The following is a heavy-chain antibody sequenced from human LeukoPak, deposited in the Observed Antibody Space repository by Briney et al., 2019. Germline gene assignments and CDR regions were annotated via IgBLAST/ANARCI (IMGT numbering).Heavy chain of an antibody. CDR1: GASISSITYS. Sequence: PSETLSLNCSVSGASISSITYSWGWIRQPPGKGLEWIASGSDSGSAYYNPSLESRVVISVDTSNNLFSLRLSSVTAADTAVYYCARLNSLGSGSDCFDYWGQGTVVIVSS. J-gene: IGHJ4*02. CDR3: ARLNSLGSGSDCFDY. D-gene: IGHD3-10*01. V-gene: IGHV4-39*01. CDR2: GSDSGSA.